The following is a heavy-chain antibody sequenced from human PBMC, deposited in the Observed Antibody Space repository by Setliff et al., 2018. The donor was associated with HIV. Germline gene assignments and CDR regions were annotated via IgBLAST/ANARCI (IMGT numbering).Heavy chain of an antibody. Sequence: LSCAASGFTFSSYWMSWVRQAPGKGLEWVANIKQDGSERSYVDSVKGRFTVSRDNAKNSLYLQMNDLRAEDTAMYYCASPLIMTTVTKDYWGQGTLVTVSS. J-gene: IGHJ4*02. V-gene: IGHV3-7*01. CDR1: GFTFSSYW. CDR2: IKQDGSER. D-gene: IGHD4-17*01. CDR3: ASPLIMTTVTKDY.